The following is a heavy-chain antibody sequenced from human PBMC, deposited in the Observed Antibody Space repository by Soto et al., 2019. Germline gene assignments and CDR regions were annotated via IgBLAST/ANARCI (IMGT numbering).Heavy chain of an antibody. Sequence: PGGSLRLSCAASGFTFSSYGMHWVRQAPGKGLEWVAVISYDGSNKYYADSVKGRFTISRDNSKNTLYLQMNSLRAEDTAVYYCAKYLKVGYCSSTSCYYNYYYGMDVWGQGTTVTVSS. D-gene: IGHD2-2*01. V-gene: IGHV3-30*18. CDR2: ISYDGSNK. J-gene: IGHJ6*02. CDR1: GFTFSSYG. CDR3: AKYLKVGYCSSTSCYYNYYYGMDV.